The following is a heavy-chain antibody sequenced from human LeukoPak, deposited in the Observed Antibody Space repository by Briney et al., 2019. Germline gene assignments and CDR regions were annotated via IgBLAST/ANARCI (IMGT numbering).Heavy chain of an antibody. V-gene: IGHV3-11*01. J-gene: IGHJ4*02. D-gene: IGHD3-3*01. CDR2: ISSSGGAI. Sequence: GGSLRLSCAASGFSISDYYMSWIRQVPGKGLAWVPYISSSGGAIYYADSVKGRFSVSRDNAKNSLYLQMNSLRAEDTAVYYCAREREGGLLEWLLEYWGQGTLVTVSS. CDR1: GFSISDYY. CDR3: AREREGGLLEWLLEY.